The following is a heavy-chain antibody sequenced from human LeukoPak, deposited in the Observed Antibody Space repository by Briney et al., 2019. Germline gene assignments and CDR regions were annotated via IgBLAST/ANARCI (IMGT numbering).Heavy chain of an antibody. J-gene: IGHJ4*02. CDR1: GFTFSSYA. D-gene: IGHD3-22*01. V-gene: IGHV3-23*01. CDR3: AKARDLGLVVVLDY. Sequence: GGSLRLSCAASGFTFSSYAMSWVRQAPGKGLEWVSAISGSGGSTYYADSVKGRFTISRDNSKSTLYLQMNSLRAEDTAVYYCAKARDLGLVVVLDYWGQGTLVTVSS. CDR2: ISGSGGST.